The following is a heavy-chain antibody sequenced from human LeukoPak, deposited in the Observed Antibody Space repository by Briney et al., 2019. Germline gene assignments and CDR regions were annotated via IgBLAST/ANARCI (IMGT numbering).Heavy chain of an antibody. J-gene: IGHJ3*02. CDR2: INHSRST. V-gene: IGHV4-34*01. CDR1: GGSFSDSY. Sequence: SETLSLTCAVYGGSFSDSYWSWIRQPPGKVLEWIGEINHSRSTNYNPSLKSRVTISVDPSKNPFSLRLSSVTAADTAVYYCARRGLGGLVPALKSKRRAFDIWGHGTMVSVSS. CDR3: ARRGLGGLVPALKSKRRAFDI. D-gene: IGHD2-2*01.